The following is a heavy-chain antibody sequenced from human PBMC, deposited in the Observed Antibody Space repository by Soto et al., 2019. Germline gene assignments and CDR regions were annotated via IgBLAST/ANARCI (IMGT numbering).Heavy chain of an antibody. CDR2: INHSGHT. CDR1: GGAFSANY. V-gene: IGHV4-34*01. D-gene: IGHD1-26*01. CDR3: ARDSGKGAYFDY. J-gene: IGHJ4*01. Sequence: QVQLQQWGAGVLKPSETLSLTCGISGGAFSANYWSWIRQAPGKGLEWLGEINHSGHTEYNPSLKSRVSISADTSKNQFSLSLTSVTADDTAIYYCARDSGKGAYFDYWGHGTLATVSS.